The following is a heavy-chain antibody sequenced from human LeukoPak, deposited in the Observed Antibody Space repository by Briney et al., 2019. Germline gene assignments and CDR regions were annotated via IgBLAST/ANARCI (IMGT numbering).Heavy chain of an antibody. Sequence: PGGSLRLSCADSGFTFSNYGMPWVRLAPGKGLEWVSSISSSSSYIYYADSVKGRFTISRDKGTISLYLHMNSLAAEDTAVYYCARDLNRGYSGYGLGQLAPYGMDVWGKGSTVTVSS. J-gene: IGHJ6*04. D-gene: IGHD5-12*01. CDR3: ARDLNRGYSGYGLGQLAPYGMDV. V-gene: IGHV3-21*01. CDR1: GFTFSNYG. CDR2: ISSSSSYI.